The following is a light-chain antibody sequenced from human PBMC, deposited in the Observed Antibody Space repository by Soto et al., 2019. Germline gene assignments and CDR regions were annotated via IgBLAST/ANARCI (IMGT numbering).Light chain of an antibody. CDR2: EVS. CDR3: CSYPGSHTWV. V-gene: IGLV2-14*01. Sequence: QAVLTQPASVSGSPGQSITISCTGTSRDVGGYNYVSWHQQHPGKAPKVIITEVSNRPSGVSNRFSGSKSGNTASLTISGLQAEDEADYYCCSYPGSHTWVFGGGTKPPS. CDR1: SRDVGGYNY. J-gene: IGLJ3*02.